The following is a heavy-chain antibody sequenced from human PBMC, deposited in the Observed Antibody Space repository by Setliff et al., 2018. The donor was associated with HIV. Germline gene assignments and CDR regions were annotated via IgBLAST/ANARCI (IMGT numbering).Heavy chain of an antibody. J-gene: IGHJ5*02. Sequence: ASVKVSCKASGYTFTSFGVGWVRQAPGQGLEWMGWVSPYNGHTEYAQRFQGRVTMSTDTSTSTIYMELTSLRSDDTAVYYCARWSCGRATCYGSPYNWFEPWGQGTLVTVSS. CDR3: ARWSCGRATCYGSPYNWFEP. V-gene: IGHV1-18*01. CDR2: VSPYNGHT. CDR1: GYTFTSFG. D-gene: IGHD2-2*01.